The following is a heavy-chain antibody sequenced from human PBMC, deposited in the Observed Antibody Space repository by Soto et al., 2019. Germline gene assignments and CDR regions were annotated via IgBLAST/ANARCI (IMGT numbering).Heavy chain of an antibody. J-gene: IGHJ4*02. V-gene: IGHV5-51*01. CDR2: IYPGDSDT. CDR3: ARHYLDLSPYDD. Sequence: EVRLVQSRAEVKKVGESLTISCKASGYNFFSHWIAWVRQKPGRGLELMGKIYPGDSDTKYSPSFQGQVTISADKSISTAYLHLNRLTASDTATYYCARHYLDLSPYDDWGQGTLVTVSS. CDR1: GYNFFSHW. D-gene: IGHD1-1*01.